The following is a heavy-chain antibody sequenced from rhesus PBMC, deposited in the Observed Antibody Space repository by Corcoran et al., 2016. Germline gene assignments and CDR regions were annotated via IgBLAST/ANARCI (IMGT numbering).Heavy chain of an antibody. J-gene: IGHJ4*01. V-gene: IGHV3-100*02. CDR2: ISERCCTT. D-gene: IGHD4-29*01. CDR1: GFTFSSYE. Sequence: DVQLVESGGGWVKPGGSLRLSCVASGFTFSSYEMHWVRQAPGKVLEWVSVISERCCTTYYADSVKGRFTISRDNAKNSLFLQMNSLRAEDTAVYYCTRSPPTVAALAHLDYWGQGVLVTVSS. CDR3: TRSPPTVAALAHLDY.